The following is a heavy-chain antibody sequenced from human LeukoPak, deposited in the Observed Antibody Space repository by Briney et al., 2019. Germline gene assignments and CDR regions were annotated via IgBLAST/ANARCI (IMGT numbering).Heavy chain of an antibody. J-gene: IGHJ4*02. CDR2: INPNSGGT. V-gene: IGHV1-2*02. Sequence: ASVKVSCKASGYTFTSYDINWVRQATGQGLEWMGWINPNSGGTNYAQKFQGRVTMTRDTSISTAYMELSRLRSDDTAVYYCARWAFTFGGDLDYWGQGTLVTVSS. CDR1: GYTFTSYD. CDR3: ARWAFTFGGDLDY. D-gene: IGHD3-16*01.